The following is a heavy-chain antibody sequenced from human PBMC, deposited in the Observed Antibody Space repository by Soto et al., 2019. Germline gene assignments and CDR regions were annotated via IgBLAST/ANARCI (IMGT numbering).Heavy chain of an antibody. CDR1: GGSISSYY. V-gene: IGHV4-59*01. J-gene: IGHJ6*01. CDR3: ARGIGYSYGWRDYYYYYGMDV. CDR2: IYYSGST. Sequence: QVQLQESGPGLVKPSETLSLTCTVSGGSISSYYWSWIRQPPGKGLEWIGYIYYSGSTNYNPSLKSRVTISVDTSKNQFSLKLSSVTAADTAVYYCARGIGYSYGWRDYYYYYGMDVW. D-gene: IGHD5-18*01.